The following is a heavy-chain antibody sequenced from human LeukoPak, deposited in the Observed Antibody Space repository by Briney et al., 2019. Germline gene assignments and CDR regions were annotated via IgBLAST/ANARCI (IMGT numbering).Heavy chain of an antibody. CDR2: ISSSSYI. CDR3: ARDLGDYDFWSGYGIWFDP. Sequence: GGSLRLSCAASGFTFSSYSMNWVRQAPGKGLEWVSSISSSSYIYYADSVKGRFTISRDNAKNSLYLQMNSLRAEDTAVYYCARDLGDYDFWSGYGIWFDPWGQGTLVTVSS. V-gene: IGHV3-21*01. D-gene: IGHD3-3*01. CDR1: GFTFSSYS. J-gene: IGHJ5*02.